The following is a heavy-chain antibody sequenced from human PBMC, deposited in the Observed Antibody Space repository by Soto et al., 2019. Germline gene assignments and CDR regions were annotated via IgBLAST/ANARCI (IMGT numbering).Heavy chain of an antibody. D-gene: IGHD3-10*01. J-gene: IGHJ4*02. CDR1: GGTFSSYA. V-gene: IGHV1-69*01. CDR2: IIPIFGTA. CDR3: ARDYYGSGSYYKPFDY. Sequence: GXSVKVSCKASGGTFSSYAISWVRQAPVQGLEWMGGIIPIFGTANYAQKFQGRVTITADESTSTAYMELSSLRSEDTAVYYCARDYYGSGSYYKPFDYWGQGTLVTVSS.